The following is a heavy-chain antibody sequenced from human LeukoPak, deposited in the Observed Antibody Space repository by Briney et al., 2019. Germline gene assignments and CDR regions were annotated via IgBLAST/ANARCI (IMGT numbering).Heavy chain of an antibody. CDR2: IWYDGSIK. CDR1: GFTFSTYG. CDR3: ARAVGPFDF. V-gene: IGHV3-33*01. J-gene: IGHJ3*01. Sequence: PGGSLRLSCAASGFTFSTYGMHWVRQAPGKGQEWVAVIWYDGSIKYYGDSVKGRFTISRDNSKNTLYLQMNSLRAEDTAMYYCARAVGPFDFWGPGTLVIVSS.